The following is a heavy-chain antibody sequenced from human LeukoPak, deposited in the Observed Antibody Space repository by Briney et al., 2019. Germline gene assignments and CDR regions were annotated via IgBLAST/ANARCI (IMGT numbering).Heavy chain of an antibody. CDR1: GFTLSNYW. CDR3: ARNRRVDY. J-gene: IGHJ4*02. D-gene: IGHD2/OR15-2a*01. Sequence: GGSERLSCAASGFTLSNYWMNWVRQAPGKGLEWVANIKQDGREKYYVDSVKGRFTISRDITKNSVYLQMNSLRVEDTAVYYCARNRRVDYWGQGTLVTASS. CDR2: IKQDGREK. V-gene: IGHV3-7*05.